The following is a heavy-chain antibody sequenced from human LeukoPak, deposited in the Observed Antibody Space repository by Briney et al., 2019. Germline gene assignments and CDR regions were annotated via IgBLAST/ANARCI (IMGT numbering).Heavy chain of an antibody. CDR1: GGSISSYY. CDR3: ARGGYYDSSGLQ. D-gene: IGHD3-22*01. Sequence: SETLSLTCTVSGGSISSYYWSWIRQPPGKGLEWIGRIYTSGSTNYNPSLKSRVTISVDTSKNQFSLKLSSVTAADTAVYYCARGGYYDSSGLQWGQGTLVTVSS. V-gene: IGHV4-4*08. CDR2: IYTSGST. J-gene: IGHJ4*02.